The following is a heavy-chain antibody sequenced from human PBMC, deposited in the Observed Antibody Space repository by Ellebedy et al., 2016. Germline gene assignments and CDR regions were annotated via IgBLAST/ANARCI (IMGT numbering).Heavy chain of an antibody. V-gene: IGHV4-61*05. CDR1: GGSITSSIYY. Sequence: SETLSLXCTVSGGSITSSIYYWGWIRQPPGKGLEWIGYIYSSGSTNYNPSPKSRVTISVDTSKNQFSLRLSSVTAADTAVYYCATYYGDYGYFQHWGQGTLVAVSS. J-gene: IGHJ1*01. D-gene: IGHD4-17*01. CDR2: IYSSGST. CDR3: ATYYGDYGYFQH.